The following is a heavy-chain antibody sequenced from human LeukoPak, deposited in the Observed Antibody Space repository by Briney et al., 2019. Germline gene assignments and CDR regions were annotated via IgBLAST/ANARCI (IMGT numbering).Heavy chain of an antibody. D-gene: IGHD7-27*01. Sequence: PGGSLRLSCAVSGLSFRTYWMSWVRQAPGQGLERVANIKYDGSETYYVDSVKGRFTVSRDNAKNSLYLQMNSLRAEDTAVYYCASATGDKGGYFDYWGQGTQVTVSS. CDR3: ASATGDKGGYFDY. CDR2: IKYDGSET. CDR1: GLSFRTYW. V-gene: IGHV3-7*01. J-gene: IGHJ4*02.